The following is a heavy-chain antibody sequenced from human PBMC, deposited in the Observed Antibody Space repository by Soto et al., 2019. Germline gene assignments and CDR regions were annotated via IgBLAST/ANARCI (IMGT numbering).Heavy chain of an antibody. D-gene: IGHD1-26*01. CDR3: AKDRGGSYYHFDC. J-gene: IGHJ4*02. CDR1: GFTFSSYA. Sequence: EVQLLESGGGLVQPGGSLRLSCAASGFTFSSYAMSWVRQAPGKGLEWVSAISDSGGSTYYADSVKGRFTISRDNSKSTLYLQVNSLRAEDTAVYYCAKDRGGSYYHFDCWGQGTLVTVST. CDR2: ISDSGGST. V-gene: IGHV3-23*01.